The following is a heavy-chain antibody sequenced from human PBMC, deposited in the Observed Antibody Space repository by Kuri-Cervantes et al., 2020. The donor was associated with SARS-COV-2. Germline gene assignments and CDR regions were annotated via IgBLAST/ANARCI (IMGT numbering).Heavy chain of an antibody. CDR2: ISGSGGST. V-gene: IGHV3-23*01. CDR1: GFTFSSYA. CDR3: ARDIKGKTAAGTVFYYYYYGVDV. J-gene: IGHJ6*02. D-gene: IGHD6-13*01. Sequence: GESLKISCAASGFTFSSYAMSWVRQAPGRGLEWVSAISGSGGSTYYADSVKGRFTISRDNSKNTLYLQMNSLRAEDTAVYYCARDIKGKTAAGTVFYYYYYGVDVWGQGTTVTVSS.